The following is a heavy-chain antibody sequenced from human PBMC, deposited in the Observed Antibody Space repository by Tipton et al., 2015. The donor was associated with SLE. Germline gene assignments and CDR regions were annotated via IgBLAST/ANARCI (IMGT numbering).Heavy chain of an antibody. CDR2: IYNSGTT. J-gene: IGHJ4*02. D-gene: IGHD6-19*01. Sequence: LSCTVSGGSITSNNYYWGWIRQPPGKGLEWIGSIYNSGTTYYNPSLKSRLIMSVDVSKNQFSLKLNSVTAADTAVYYCAKQGPSAWYDFSYFDNWGQGILVTVSS. CDR3: AKQGPSAWYDFSYFDN. V-gene: IGHV4-39*07. CDR1: GGSITSNNYY.